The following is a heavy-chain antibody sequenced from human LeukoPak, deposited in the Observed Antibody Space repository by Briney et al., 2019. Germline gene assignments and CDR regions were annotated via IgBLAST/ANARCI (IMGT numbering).Heavy chain of an antibody. Sequence: PGGSLRLSCAASGFTFSSYEMNWVRQAPGKGLEGVSYITSSGSGIYYADSVKGRFTISRDNANNSLYLQMNSLRAEDTAVYYCASSGSYFDYWGQGTLVTVSS. D-gene: IGHD1-26*01. CDR1: GFTFSSYE. CDR3: ASSGSYFDY. V-gene: IGHV3-48*03. J-gene: IGHJ4*02. CDR2: ITSSGSGI.